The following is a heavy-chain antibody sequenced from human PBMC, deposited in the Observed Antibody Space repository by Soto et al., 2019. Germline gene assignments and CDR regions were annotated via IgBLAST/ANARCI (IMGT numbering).Heavy chain of an antibody. CDR1: GDSIRGGGHY. D-gene: IGHD7-27*01. Sequence: QVQLQESGPGLVKPSQTLSLTCSVSGDSIRGGGHYWNWIRQFPGKGREWIGYVYHSGSTHYNPSLRGRLTISIDTSKNQFSLRLISVTAADTALYYCARDTGLAPTVWGYWGHGTQVTVSS. CDR2: VYHSGST. J-gene: IGHJ4*03. V-gene: IGHV4-31*03. CDR3: ARDTGLAPTVWGY.